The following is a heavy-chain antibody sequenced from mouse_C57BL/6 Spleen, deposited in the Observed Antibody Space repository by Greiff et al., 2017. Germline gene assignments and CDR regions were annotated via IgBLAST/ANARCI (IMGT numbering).Heavy chain of an antibody. CDR3: ARMRGDY. CDR1: GYAFSSSW. CDR2: IYPGDGDT. Sequence: VQLQQPGPELVKPGASVKISCKASGYAFSSSWMNWVKQRPGEGLEWIGRIYPGDGDTNYNGKFKGKATLTADKSSSTAYMQLSSLTAEDSAVYFCARMRGDYWGQGTSVTVSS. V-gene: IGHV1-82*01. J-gene: IGHJ4*01.